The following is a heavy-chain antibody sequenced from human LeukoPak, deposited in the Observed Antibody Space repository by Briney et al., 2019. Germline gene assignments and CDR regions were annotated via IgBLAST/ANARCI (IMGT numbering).Heavy chain of an antibody. CDR2: INHSGST. CDR1: GGSFSGYY. Sequence: SETLSLTCTVYGGSFSGYYWSWIRQPPGKGLEWIGEINHSGSTNYNPSLKSRVTLSVDTSKNQFSLKLSSVTAADTAVYYCARGSGGPGATVRFDLWGGGSLVSVSS. V-gene: IGHV4-34*01. J-gene: IGHJ2*01. D-gene: IGHD3-10*02. CDR3: ARGSGGPGATVRFDL.